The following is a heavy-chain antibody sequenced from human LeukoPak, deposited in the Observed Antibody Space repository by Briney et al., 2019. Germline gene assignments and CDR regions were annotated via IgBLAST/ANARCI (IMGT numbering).Heavy chain of an antibody. D-gene: IGHD3-10*01. CDR3: ARESYYYGSGAYDP. CDR1: GFTFSSYS. V-gene: IGHV3-48*04. CDR2: ISSTSSAI. J-gene: IGHJ5*02. Sequence: GGSLRLSCAASGFTFSSYSINWVRQAPGKGLEWVSYISSTSSAIYYADSVKGRFTISRDNAKNSLYLQMNSLRAEDTAVYYCARESYYYGSGAYDPWGQGTLVTVSS.